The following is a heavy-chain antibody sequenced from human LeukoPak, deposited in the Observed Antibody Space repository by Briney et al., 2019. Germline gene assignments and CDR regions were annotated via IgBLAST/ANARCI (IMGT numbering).Heavy chain of an antibody. CDR2: ISSDGRYT. CDR1: GFTFSTYA. Sequence: PGGSLRLSCVASGFTFSTYAMHWVRQAPGKGLEYVSAISSDGRYTYYANSVKGRFTISRDNSKNTLFLQMGSLRAEDMAVYYCARDRSYSHYNWFDPWGQGTLVTVSS. J-gene: IGHJ5*02. D-gene: IGHD4-11*01. V-gene: IGHV3-64*01. CDR3: ARDRSYSHYNWFDP.